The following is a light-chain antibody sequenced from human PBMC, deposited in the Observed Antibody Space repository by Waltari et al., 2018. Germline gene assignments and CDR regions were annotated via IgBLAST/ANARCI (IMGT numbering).Light chain of an antibody. CDR1: SRDVGGFSY. Sequence: QSALTQSPSASGSRGQSVTIPCTGTSRDVGGFSYVSWFQQHPGKAPKLIIYEVAKRPSGVPDRFSGSKSGNTASLTVSGLQAEDEADYYCSSYGGDNNYVFGSGTKVTVL. CDR3: SSYGGDNNYV. CDR2: EVA. J-gene: IGLJ1*01. V-gene: IGLV2-8*01.